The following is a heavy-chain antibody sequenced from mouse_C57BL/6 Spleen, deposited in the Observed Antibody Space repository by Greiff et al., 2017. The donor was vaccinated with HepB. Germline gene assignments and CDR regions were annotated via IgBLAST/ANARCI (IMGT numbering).Heavy chain of an antibody. CDR3: ARRREANWDKEGYAMDY. J-gene: IGHJ4*01. Sequence: QVQLQQPGTELVKPGASVKLSCKASGYTFTSYWMHWVKQRPGQGLEWIGNINPSNGGTNYNEKFKSKATLTVDKSSSTAYMQLSSLTSEDSAVYYCARRREANWDKEGYAMDYWGQGTSVTVSS. D-gene: IGHD4-1*01. CDR1: GYTFTSYW. V-gene: IGHV1-53*01. CDR2: INPSNGGT.